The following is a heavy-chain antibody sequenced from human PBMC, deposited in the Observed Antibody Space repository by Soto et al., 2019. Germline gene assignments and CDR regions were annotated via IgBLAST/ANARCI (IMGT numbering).Heavy chain of an antibody. J-gene: IGHJ4*02. D-gene: IGHD5-12*01. CDR2: VKSKTDGGTI. CDR3: IGTYSGSSMRFDY. V-gene: IGHV3-15*01. Sequence: EVQLVESGGGLVKPGGSLRLSCAASGFTFSNAWMTWVRQAPGKGLEWVGRVKSKTDGGTIDYAAPVKDRFTISRDDSTHTLYLQMNSLKTEDTAVYYCIGTYSGSSMRFDYWGQGTLVTVSS. CDR1: GFTFSNAW.